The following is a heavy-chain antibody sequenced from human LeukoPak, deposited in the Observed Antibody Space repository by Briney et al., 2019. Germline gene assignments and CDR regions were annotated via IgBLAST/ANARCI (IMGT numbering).Heavy chain of an antibody. J-gene: IGHJ4*02. Sequence: GGSLRLSCAASGFTYSSYGVHWVRQVPGKGLVWVSRINRDGSSTTYADSVKGRFTISRDNAKNTLYLQMNSLRAEDTAVYYCTREYWGSSFDYWGQGTLVSVSS. CDR1: GFTYSSYG. CDR2: INRDGSST. D-gene: IGHD7-27*01. V-gene: IGHV3-74*01. CDR3: TREYWGSSFDY.